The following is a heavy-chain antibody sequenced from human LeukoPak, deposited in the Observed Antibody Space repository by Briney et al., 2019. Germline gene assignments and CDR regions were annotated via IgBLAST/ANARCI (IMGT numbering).Heavy chain of an antibody. CDR1: GFPFYDYA. CDR3: AKDSGTKQHYYYMDV. V-gene: IGHV3-9*01. Sequence: PGRSLRLSCAASGFPFYDYAMHWVRQVPGKGLEWVSGISWNSDSLGYADSVKGRFTISRDNAKKSLYLQMNSLRAEDTAFYYCAKDSGTKQHYYYMDVWGRGTTVTVS. J-gene: IGHJ6*03. D-gene: IGHD3-10*01. CDR2: ISWNSDSL.